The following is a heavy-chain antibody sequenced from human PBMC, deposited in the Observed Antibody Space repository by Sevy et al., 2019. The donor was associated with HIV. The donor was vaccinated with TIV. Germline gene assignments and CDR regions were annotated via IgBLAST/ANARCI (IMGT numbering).Heavy chain of an antibody. Sequence: GGSLRLSCTGSGFTFGDYAMSWVRQAPGKGLEWVSFLKHKAYGGTLDYAASVKGKFSISRDDSKNIAHLQKNDLKTEDTAIYYCTRWKASQSIFDYWGQGALVTVSS. V-gene: IGHV3-49*04. J-gene: IGHJ4*01. D-gene: IGHD1-1*01. CDR3: TRWKASQSIFDY. CDR2: LKHKAYGGTL. CDR1: GFTFGDYA.